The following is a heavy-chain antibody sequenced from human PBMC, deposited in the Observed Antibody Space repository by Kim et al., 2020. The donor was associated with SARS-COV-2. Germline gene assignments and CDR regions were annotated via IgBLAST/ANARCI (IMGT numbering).Heavy chain of an antibody. V-gene: IGHV3-66*01. Sequence: GGSLRLSCAASGFTVSSNYMSWVRQAPGKGLEWVSVIYSGGSTYYADSAKGRFTISRDNSKNTLYLQMNSLRAEDTAVYYCAKITGEAVAFDIWGQGTMVTVSS. J-gene: IGHJ3*02. CDR2: IYSGGST. CDR3: AKITGEAVAFDI. CDR1: GFTVSSNY. D-gene: IGHD3-16*01.